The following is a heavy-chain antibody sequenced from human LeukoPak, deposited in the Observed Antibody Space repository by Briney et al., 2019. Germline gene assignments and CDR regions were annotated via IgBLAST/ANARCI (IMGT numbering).Heavy chain of an antibody. CDR1: GDSVSNNS. V-gene: IGHV6-1*01. D-gene: IGHD3/OR15-3a*01. CDR3: ARGWTRDGFNI. CDR2: TYYDSKWYN. J-gene: IGHJ3*02. Sequence: SQTLSLTCVISGDSVSNNSWNWVRQTPSGGLECLGRTYYDSKWYNHYADSVKSRISINPDTSKNQFSLQLNSVTPEDTAVYYCARGWTRDGFNIWSQGIMVTVSS.